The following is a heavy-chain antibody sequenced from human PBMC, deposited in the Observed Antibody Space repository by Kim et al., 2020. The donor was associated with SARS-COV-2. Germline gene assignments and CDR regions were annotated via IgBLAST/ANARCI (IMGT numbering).Heavy chain of an antibody. D-gene: IGHD2-21*01. J-gene: IGHJ4*02. CDR1: DSTFTKYG. V-gene: IGHV1-18*01. CDR2: IRASNGYV. Sequence: ASVKVSCKSSDSTFTKYGVTWVRQAPGQGLEWMGLIRASNGYVSYSQKFQDRVTMMMDTSTTTSYVEMRGLTPDDTAIYYCVTGDHYDFWGQGTMVSVSS. CDR3: VTGDHYDF.